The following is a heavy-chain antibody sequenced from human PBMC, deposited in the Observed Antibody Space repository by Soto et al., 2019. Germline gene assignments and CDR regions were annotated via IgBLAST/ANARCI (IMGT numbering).Heavy chain of an antibody. J-gene: IGHJ4*02. Sequence: SETLSLTCDVSGDFLATYYWNWIRQSPGKGLEWIGYIFYGGHTNYNPSLRGRATISVDTSKNQFSLKLSSVTAADTAVYYCARSPQYSSGWNGGFDYWGQGTLVTVSS. CDR3: ARSPQYSSGWNGGFDY. D-gene: IGHD6-19*01. CDR2: IFYGGHT. V-gene: IGHV4-59*01. CDR1: GDFLATYY.